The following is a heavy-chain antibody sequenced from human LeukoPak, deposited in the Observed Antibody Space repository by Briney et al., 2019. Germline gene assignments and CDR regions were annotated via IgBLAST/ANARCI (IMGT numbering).Heavy chain of an antibody. V-gene: IGHV4-61*02. D-gene: IGHD3-22*01. CDR3: TRVTTGGYYNY. J-gene: IGHJ4*02. CDR1: GGSISSGSYY. Sequence: SETLSLTCTVSGGSISSGSYYWSWIRQPAGKGLEWIGRIYTSGSTNYNPSLKSRVTISLDTSENHFSLKLSSVTAADTAVYYCTRVTTGGYYNYWGQGTLVTVSS. CDR2: IYTSGST.